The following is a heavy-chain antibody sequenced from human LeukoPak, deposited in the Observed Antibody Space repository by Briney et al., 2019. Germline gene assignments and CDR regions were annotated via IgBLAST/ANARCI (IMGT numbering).Heavy chain of an antibody. D-gene: IGHD3-22*01. CDR3: AREGVPSFYYDSSGYYSFDY. CDR1: GFTFSSYS. Sequence: GGSLRLSCAASGFTFSSYSMNWVRQAPGKGLGGVSYISSSSSTIYYADSVKGRFTISRDNAKNSLYLQMNSLRAEDTAVYYCAREGVPSFYYDSSGYYSFDYWGQGTLVTVSS. CDR2: ISSSSSTI. J-gene: IGHJ4*02. V-gene: IGHV3-48*01.